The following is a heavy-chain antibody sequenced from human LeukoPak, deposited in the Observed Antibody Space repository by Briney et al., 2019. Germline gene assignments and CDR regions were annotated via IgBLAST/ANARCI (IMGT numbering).Heavy chain of an antibody. CDR3: ARVKALYCSSTSCYRGAFDM. J-gene: IGHJ3*02. V-gene: IGHV1-18*01. CDR1: GYSFTSYG. CDR2: ISAYNGNT. D-gene: IGHD2-2*02. Sequence: ASVKVSCKASGYSFTSYGITWVRQAPGQGLEWMGWISAYNGNTNYAQKLQGRVTMTTDTSTSTAYMKLRSLRSDDTAVYYCARVKALYCSSTSCYRGAFDMWGQGTMVTVSS.